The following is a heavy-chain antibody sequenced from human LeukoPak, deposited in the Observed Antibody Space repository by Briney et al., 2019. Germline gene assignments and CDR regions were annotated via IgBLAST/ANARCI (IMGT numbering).Heavy chain of an antibody. J-gene: IGHJ4*02. D-gene: IGHD2-8*02. Sequence: WETLSLTCTVSGGSISSYYWSWIRQPPGKGLEWIGYIYYSGSTNYNPSLKSRVTISVDTSKNQFSLKLSSVTAADTAVYYCAREPGPYYFDYWGQGTLVTVSS. CDR1: GGSISSYY. V-gene: IGHV4-59*01. CDR3: AREPGPYYFDY. CDR2: IYYSGST.